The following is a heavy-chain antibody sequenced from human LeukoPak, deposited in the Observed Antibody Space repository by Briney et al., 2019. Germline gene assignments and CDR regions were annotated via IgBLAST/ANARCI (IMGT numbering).Heavy chain of an antibody. D-gene: IGHD2-15*01. CDR3: AKDLSPAYFHH. CDR2: INWNGGST. Sequence: GGSLRLSCAASGFTFDDYGMSWVRQGPGKGLEWVSGINWNGGSTGYADSVKGRFTISRDNSKNTLYLQMSSLTAEDTAVYYCAKDLSPAYFHHWGQGTLVTVSS. J-gene: IGHJ1*01. V-gene: IGHV3-20*04. CDR1: GFTFDDYG.